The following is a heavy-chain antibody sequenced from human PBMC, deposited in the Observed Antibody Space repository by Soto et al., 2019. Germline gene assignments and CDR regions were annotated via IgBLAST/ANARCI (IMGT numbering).Heavy chain of an antibody. V-gene: IGHV4-61*01. D-gene: IGHD6-19*01. Sequence: TSETLSLTCTVSGGSVSSGSYYWSWIRQPPGKGLEWIGYIYYSGSTNYNPSLKSRVTISVDTSKNQFSLKLSSVTAADTAVYYCARDAVAGPYYYYYYGMDVWGQGTTVTVS. J-gene: IGHJ6*02. CDR2: IYYSGST. CDR3: ARDAVAGPYYYYYYGMDV. CDR1: GGSVSSGSYY.